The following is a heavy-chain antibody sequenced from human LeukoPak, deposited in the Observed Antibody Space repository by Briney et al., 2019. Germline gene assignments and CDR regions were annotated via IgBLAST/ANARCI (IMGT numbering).Heavy chain of an antibody. Sequence: PGGSLRLSCAASGFTFSSYAMSWVRQAPGKGLEWVSSIRGSGGSTYYADSVKGRFTISRDNSKNTLYLQMNSLRAEDTAVYYCARGQEGPTSRFDPWGQGTLVTVSS. J-gene: IGHJ5*02. CDR1: GFTFSSYA. CDR2: IRGSGGST. V-gene: IGHV3-23*01. CDR3: ARGQEGPTSRFDP. D-gene: IGHD1-26*01.